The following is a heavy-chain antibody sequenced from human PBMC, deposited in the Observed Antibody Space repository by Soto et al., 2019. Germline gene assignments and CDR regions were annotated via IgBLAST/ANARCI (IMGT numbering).Heavy chain of an antibody. CDR3: AKGSIEYSASFDN. J-gene: IGHJ4*02. D-gene: IGHD5-12*01. V-gene: IGHV3-23*01. CDR2: ISASGGSS. Sequence: EVQLLESGGGLVQPGGSLRLSCAASGFSFSSYAMVWVRQAPGKGLEWVSVISASGGSSYFADSVKGRFTISRDNSKNVLSLEMNSLRAEDTAIYFCAKGSIEYSASFDNWGQGTLVLVSS. CDR1: GFSFSSYA.